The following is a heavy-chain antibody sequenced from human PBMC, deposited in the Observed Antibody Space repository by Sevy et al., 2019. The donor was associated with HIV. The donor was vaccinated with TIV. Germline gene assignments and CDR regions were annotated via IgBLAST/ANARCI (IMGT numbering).Heavy chain of an antibody. CDR1: EFTFSSYG. Sequence: VGSLRLSCAASEFTFSSYGKHWVRQAPGKGLEWVAVISYDGSNKYYADSVKGRFTISRDNSKNTLYLQMNSLRAEDTAVYYCAKDDIVVVPAASPAPDYWGQGTLVTVSS. J-gene: IGHJ4*02. CDR3: AKDDIVVVPAASPAPDY. D-gene: IGHD2-2*01. CDR2: ISYDGSNK. V-gene: IGHV3-30*18.